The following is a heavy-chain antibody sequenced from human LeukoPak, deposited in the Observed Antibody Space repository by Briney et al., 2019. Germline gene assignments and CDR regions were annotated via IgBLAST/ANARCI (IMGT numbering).Heavy chain of an antibody. V-gene: IGHV1-69*05. D-gene: IGHD4-17*01. Sequence: SVKVSCKASGGTFSSYAVSWVRQAPGQGLEWMGGIIPLFGTAKFAQKFQGRVTMTTDTSTSTAYMELRSLRSDDTAVYYCARDRGGDYEFDYWGQGTLVTVSS. CDR3: ARDRGGDYEFDY. J-gene: IGHJ4*02. CDR1: GGTFSSYA. CDR2: IIPLFGTA.